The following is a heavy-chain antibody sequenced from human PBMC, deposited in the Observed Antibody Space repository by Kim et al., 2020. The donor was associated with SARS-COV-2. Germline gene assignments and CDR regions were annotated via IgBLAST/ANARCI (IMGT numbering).Heavy chain of an antibody. CDR3: ARDRLKYYAMLTGHYAPPFFRMDV. J-gene: IGHJ6*02. D-gene: IGHD3-9*01. CDR2: IWYDRGNK. CDR1: GFTFGGYG. Sequence: GGSLRLSCAASGFTFGGYGMHWVRQAPGKGLEWVAGIWYDRGNKYYADSVKGRFTISRDNSKNTLYLQMNSLRAEDTAVYYCARDRLKYYAMLTGHYAPPFFRMDVWGRGTTVPL. V-gene: IGHV3-33*01.